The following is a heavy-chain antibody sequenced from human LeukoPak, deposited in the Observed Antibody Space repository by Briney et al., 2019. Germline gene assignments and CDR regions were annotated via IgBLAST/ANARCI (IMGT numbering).Heavy chain of an antibody. CDR3: AREDYGGNSADY. CDR2: IIPIFGTA. CDR1: GYTFTSYG. V-gene: IGHV1-69*13. Sequence: GASVKVSCKASGYTFTSYGISWVRQAPGQGLEWMGGIIPIFGTANYAQKFQGRVTITADESTSTAYMELSSLRSEDTAVYYCAREDYGGNSADYWGQGTLVTVSS. D-gene: IGHD4-23*01. J-gene: IGHJ4*02.